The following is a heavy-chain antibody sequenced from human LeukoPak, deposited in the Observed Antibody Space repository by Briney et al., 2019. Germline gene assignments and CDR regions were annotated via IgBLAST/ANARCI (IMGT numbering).Heavy chain of an antibody. D-gene: IGHD3-10*01. CDR3: AREGRLWFGASDY. Sequence: GGSLRLSCAGSGFTFSTYWMHWVRQAPGGGLVWVSGINTDGSTTSYADSVKGRFTISRDNAKNTVYLQMNSLRGEDTAIYYCAREGRLWFGASDYWGQGTLVTVSS. V-gene: IGHV3-74*01. J-gene: IGHJ4*02. CDR2: INTDGSTT. CDR1: GFTFSTYW.